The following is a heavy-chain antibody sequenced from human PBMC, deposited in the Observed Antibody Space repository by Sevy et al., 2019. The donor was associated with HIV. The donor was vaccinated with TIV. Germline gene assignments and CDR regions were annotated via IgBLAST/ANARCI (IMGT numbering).Heavy chain of an antibody. J-gene: IGHJ4*02. CDR2: ISYDGSNK. CDR3: AGGGYSDSSGYSTASH. CDR1: GFTFSSYA. V-gene: IGHV3-30-3*01. D-gene: IGHD3-22*01. Sequence: GGSLRLSCAASGFTFSSYAMHWVRQAPGKGLEWVAVISYDGSNKYYADSVKGRFTISRDNSKNTLYLQMNSLRAEDTAVYYCAGGGYSDSSGYSTASHWGQGTLVTVSS.